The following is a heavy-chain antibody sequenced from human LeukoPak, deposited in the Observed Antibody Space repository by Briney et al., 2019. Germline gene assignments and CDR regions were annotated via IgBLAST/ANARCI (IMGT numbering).Heavy chain of an antibody. CDR2: INPNSGGT. CDR1: GYTFTGYY. Sequence: ASVKVSCKVSGYTFTGYYMHWVRQAPGQGLEWMGWINPNSGGTNYAQKFQGRVTMTRDTSISTAYMELSRLRSDDTAVYYCARDRGYCSSTSCYEFDPWGQGTLVTVSS. V-gene: IGHV1-2*02. D-gene: IGHD2-2*01. J-gene: IGHJ5*02. CDR3: ARDRGYCSSTSCYEFDP.